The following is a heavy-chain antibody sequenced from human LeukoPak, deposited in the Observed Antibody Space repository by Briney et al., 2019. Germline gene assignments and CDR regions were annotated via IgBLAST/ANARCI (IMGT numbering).Heavy chain of an antibody. Sequence: GASVKVSCKASGYTFTSYDINWVRQATGQGLEWMGWMNPNSGNTGYAQKFRGRVTMTRNTSISTAYMELSSLRSEDTAVYYCARGQIGAFWRIYYYYGMDVWGQGTTVTVSS. CDR2: MNPNSGNT. CDR3: ARGQIGAFWRIYYYYGMDV. V-gene: IGHV1-8*01. CDR1: GYTFTSYD. D-gene: IGHD3-3*01. J-gene: IGHJ6*02.